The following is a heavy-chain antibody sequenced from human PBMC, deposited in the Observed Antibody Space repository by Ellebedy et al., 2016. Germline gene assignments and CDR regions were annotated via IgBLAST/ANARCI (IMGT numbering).Heavy chain of an antibody. J-gene: IGHJ6*03. CDR1: GGTFSSYA. CDR3: ARSGNDYGDYVHYYYYMDV. Sequence: SVKVSXXASGGTFSSYAISWVRQAPGQGFEWMGGIIPIFGTANYAQKFQGRVTITADESTSTAYMELSSLRSEDTAVYYCARSGNDYGDYVHYYYYMDVWGKGTTVTVSS. D-gene: IGHD4-17*01. V-gene: IGHV1-69*13. CDR2: IIPIFGTA.